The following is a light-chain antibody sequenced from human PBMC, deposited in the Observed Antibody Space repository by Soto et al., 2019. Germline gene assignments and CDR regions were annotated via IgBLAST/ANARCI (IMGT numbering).Light chain of an antibody. Sequence: EIVLTQSPGTLSLSPGERATLSCRASQSVSSIYLAWYQQKPGQAPRLLIYGASSRVTGIPDRFSGSGSGTDFTLTISRLEPADSAVYYCQQYRSSLTFGQGTRLEIK. CDR1: QSVSSIY. V-gene: IGKV3-20*01. CDR2: GAS. CDR3: QQYRSSLT. J-gene: IGKJ5*01.